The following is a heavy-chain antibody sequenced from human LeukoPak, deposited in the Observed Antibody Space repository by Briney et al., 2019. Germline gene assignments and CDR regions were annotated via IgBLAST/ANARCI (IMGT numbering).Heavy chain of an antibody. Sequence: PSETLSLTCTVSGGSISSYYWSWIRQPPGKGLEWIGYIYYSESTNYNPSLKSRVTISVDTSKNQFSLKLSSVTAADTAVYYCARTYGGTPYYYGMDAWGQGTTVTVSS. CDR2: IYYSEST. CDR1: GGSISSYY. V-gene: IGHV4-59*08. CDR3: ARTYGGTPYYYGMDA. D-gene: IGHD4-23*01. J-gene: IGHJ6*02.